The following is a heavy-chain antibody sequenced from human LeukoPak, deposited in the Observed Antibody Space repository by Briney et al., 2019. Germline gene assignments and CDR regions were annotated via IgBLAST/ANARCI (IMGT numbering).Heavy chain of an antibody. CDR1: GYTFTSYY. J-gene: IGHJ4*02. CDR2: INPSGCTT. Sequence: GASVKVSCKASGYTFTSYYMHWVRQAPGQGLEWMGMINPSGCTTRYAQKFQGRATMTSDTSTSTVYMEVRSLRSEDTAVYYCARFENHCTSTSCYGEDSDYWGQGTLVIVSS. D-gene: IGHD2-2*01. V-gene: IGHV1-46*03. CDR3: ARFENHCTSTSCYGEDSDY.